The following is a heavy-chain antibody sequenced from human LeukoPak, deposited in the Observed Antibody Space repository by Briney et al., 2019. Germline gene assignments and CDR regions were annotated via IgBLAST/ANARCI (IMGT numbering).Heavy chain of an antibody. Sequence: GESLRLSCAASGFTFSSYGMHWVRQAPGKGLEWVAFIRYDGSNKYYADSVKGRFTISRDNSKNTLYLQMNSLRAEDTAVYYCAKDHLSGSGLDYWGQGTLVTVSS. D-gene: IGHD6-19*01. CDR2: IRYDGSNK. J-gene: IGHJ4*02. CDR1: GFTFSSYG. CDR3: AKDHLSGSGLDY. V-gene: IGHV3-30*02.